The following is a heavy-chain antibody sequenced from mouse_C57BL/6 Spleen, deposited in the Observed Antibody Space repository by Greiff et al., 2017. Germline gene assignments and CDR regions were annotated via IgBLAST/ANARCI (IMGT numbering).Heavy chain of an antibody. D-gene: IGHD1-2*01. CDR3: ARELSNSGYYFDY. J-gene: IGHJ2*01. V-gene: IGHV1-69*01. CDR1: GYTFTSYW. Sequence: QVQLQQPGAELVMPGASVKLSCKASGYTFTSYWMHWVKQRPGQGLEWIGEIDPSDSYTNYNQKFKGKSTLTVDKSSSTAYMQLSSLTSEYSAVYYGARELSNSGYYFDYWGQGTTLTVSS. CDR2: IDPSDSYT.